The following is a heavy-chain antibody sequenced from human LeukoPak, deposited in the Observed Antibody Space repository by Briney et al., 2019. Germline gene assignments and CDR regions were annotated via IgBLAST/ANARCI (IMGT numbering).Heavy chain of an antibody. V-gene: IGHV4-34*01. J-gene: IGHJ4*02. D-gene: IGHD4-11*01. Sequence: PSETLSLTCAVYGGSFSGYYWSWIRQPPGKGLEWIGEINHSGSTNYNPSLKSRVTISVDTSKNQFSLRLSSVTAADTAVYYCARPPDYSDYGAAFIYWGQGTLVTVSS. CDR2: INHSGST. CDR1: GGSFSGYY. CDR3: ARPPDYSDYGAAFIY.